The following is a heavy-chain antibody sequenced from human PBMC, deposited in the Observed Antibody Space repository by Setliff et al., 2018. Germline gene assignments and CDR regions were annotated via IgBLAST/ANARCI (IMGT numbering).Heavy chain of an antibody. CDR3: ARDTLLRGSRRSMDV. D-gene: IGHD3-10*01. V-gene: IGHV4-31*11. Sequence: SETLSLTCAVSGGSISSNGYYWTWIRQHPEKGLEWIGYIDYRGSTYYNPSLESRVALSVDTSKNQFFLKLSSVTAADTAVYYCARDTLLRGSRRSMDVWGKGTTVTVSS. CDR2: IDYRGST. CDR1: GGSISSNGYY. J-gene: IGHJ6*03.